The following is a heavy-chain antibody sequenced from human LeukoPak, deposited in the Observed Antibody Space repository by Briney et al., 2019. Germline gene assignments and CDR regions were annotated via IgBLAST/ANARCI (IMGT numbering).Heavy chain of an antibody. CDR3: AREITYYYDSSGYYGLDY. CDR2: IWYDGSNK. D-gene: IGHD3-22*01. Sequence: GGSLRLSCAASGFTFSSYGMHWVRQAPGKGLEWVAVIWYDGSNKYYADSVKGRFTISRDNSNNTLYLQMNSLRAEDTAVYYCAREITYYYDSSGYYGLDYWGQGTLVTVSS. V-gene: IGHV3-33*01. CDR1: GFTFSSYG. J-gene: IGHJ4*02.